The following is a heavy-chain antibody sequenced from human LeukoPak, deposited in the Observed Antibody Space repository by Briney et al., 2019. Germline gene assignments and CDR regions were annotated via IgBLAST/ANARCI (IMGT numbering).Heavy chain of an antibody. CDR1: GGFIRSYY. J-gene: IGHJ4*02. D-gene: IGHD3-10*02. V-gene: IGHV4-4*07. CDR2: IYTTGST. Sequence: SETLSLTCTVSGGFIRSYYWNWIRQPAGKGLEWIGRIYTTGSTYYNPSLKSRVTMSVDTSKNQFSLKLRSLTAADTAVYYCARGRDGFMSDFDSWGQGTLVTVSS. CDR3: ARGRDGFMSDFDS.